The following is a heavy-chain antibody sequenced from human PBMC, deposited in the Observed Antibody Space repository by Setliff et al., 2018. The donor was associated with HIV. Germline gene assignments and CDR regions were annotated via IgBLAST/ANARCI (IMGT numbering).Heavy chain of an antibody. CDR1: GFSFSSHD. D-gene: IGHD1-7*01. CDR2: ITTDGSVK. J-gene: IGHJ6*03. Sequence: GGSLRLSCAASGFSFSSHDMNWVRQAPGKGLEWISYITTDGSVKYYADSVKGRFTISRDNTARSLYLQMNSLKVDDTAVYYCVRVDVELSGDLCYMGLWGKGTMVTVSS. V-gene: IGHV3-48*03. CDR3: VRVDVELSGDLCYMGL.